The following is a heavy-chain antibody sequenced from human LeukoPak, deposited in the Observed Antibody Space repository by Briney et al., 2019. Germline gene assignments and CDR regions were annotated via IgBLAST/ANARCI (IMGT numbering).Heavy chain of an antibody. Sequence: GGSLRLSCAASGFTFSTYTMNWVRQAPGKGLEWLSYISTDSHIIYYADSVKGRFTISRDNAKNSLYLQMNSLRDDDTTMYYCARCPQYYYDSRGCPFGYWGRGTLVTVSS. V-gene: IGHV3-48*02. D-gene: IGHD3-22*01. J-gene: IGHJ4*02. CDR1: GFTFSTYT. CDR3: ARCPQYYYDSRGCPFGY. CDR2: ISTDSHII.